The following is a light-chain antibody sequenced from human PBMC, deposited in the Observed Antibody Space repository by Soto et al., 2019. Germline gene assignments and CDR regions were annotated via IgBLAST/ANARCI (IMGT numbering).Light chain of an antibody. CDR2: EVS. J-gene: IGLJ2*01. CDR1: SSDVGGYNY. CDR3: SSYTSRYTLV. Sequence: QSVLTQPASVSGSPGQSITISCTGSSSDVGGYNYVSWYQQHPGKAPKLMISEVSNRPSGVSNRFSGSKSGNTASLTISGLQAEDEADYYCSSYTSRYTLVFGGGTKLTVL. V-gene: IGLV2-14*01.